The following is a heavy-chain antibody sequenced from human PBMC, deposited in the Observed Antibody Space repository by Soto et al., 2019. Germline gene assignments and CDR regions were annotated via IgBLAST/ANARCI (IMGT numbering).Heavy chain of an antibody. CDR3: ARAPAGSYSLAYFDY. J-gene: IGHJ4*02. CDR2: IYPGDSDT. CDR1: GYSFTSYW. Sequence: PGESLKISCKGSGYSFTSYWIGWVRQMPGKGLEWMGIIYPGDSDTRYSPSFQGQVTISADKSISTAYLQWSSLKASDTAMYYCARAPAGSYSLAYFDYWGQGTLVTVSS. V-gene: IGHV5-51*01. D-gene: IGHD3-10*01.